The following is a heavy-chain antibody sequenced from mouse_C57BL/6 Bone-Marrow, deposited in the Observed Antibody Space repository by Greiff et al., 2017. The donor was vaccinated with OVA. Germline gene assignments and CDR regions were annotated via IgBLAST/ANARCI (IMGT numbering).Heavy chain of an antibody. Sequence: EVMLVESGGDLVKPGGSLKLSCAASGFTFSSYGMSWVRQTPDKRLEWVANISSGGSYTYYPDSVKGRFTISRDNAKNTLYLQMSSLKSEDTAMYYCARVYYGSFAYWGQGTLVTVSA. CDR2: ISSGGSYT. J-gene: IGHJ3*01. CDR3: ARVYYGSFAY. CDR1: GFTFSSYG. V-gene: IGHV5-6*01. D-gene: IGHD1-1*01.